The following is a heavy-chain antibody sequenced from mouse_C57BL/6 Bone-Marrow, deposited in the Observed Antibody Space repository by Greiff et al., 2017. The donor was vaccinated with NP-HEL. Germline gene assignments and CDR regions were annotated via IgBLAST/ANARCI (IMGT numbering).Heavy chain of an antibody. J-gene: IGHJ2*01. V-gene: IGHV1-85*01. D-gene: IGHD2-5*01. CDR2: IYPRAGST. Sequence: QVQLQQSGPELVKPGASVKLSCKASGYTFTSYDINWVKQTPGQGLEWIGWIYPRAGSTAYNEKFKGKATLTVDTSSSTAYMELHSLTSEDSAVYFCARGEDSNYVDYWGQGTTLTVSS. CDR3: ARGEDSNYVDY. CDR1: GYTFTSYD.